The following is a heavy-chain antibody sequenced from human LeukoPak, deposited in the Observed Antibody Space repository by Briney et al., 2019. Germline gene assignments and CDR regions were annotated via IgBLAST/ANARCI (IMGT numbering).Heavy chain of an antibody. Sequence: ASVKVSCKASGYTFTGYYMHWVRPAPGQGLEWMGWINPNSGGTNYAQKFQGRVTMTRDTSISTAYMELSRLRSDDTAVYYCARSLAGSSGCDYWGQGTLVTVSS. V-gene: IGHV1-2*02. CDR2: INPNSGGT. CDR3: ARSLAGSSGCDY. CDR1: GYTFTGYY. J-gene: IGHJ4*02. D-gene: IGHD6-19*01.